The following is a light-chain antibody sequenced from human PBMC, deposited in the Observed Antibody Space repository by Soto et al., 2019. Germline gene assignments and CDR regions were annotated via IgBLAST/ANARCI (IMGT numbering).Light chain of an antibody. CDR1: QSLLHSNGYNY. CDR3: MQAVQTPRT. J-gene: IGKJ2*01. V-gene: IGKV2-28*01. Sequence: DIVMTQSPLSLPVTPGEPASISCRSSQSLLHSNGYNYLDWYLQKPGQSPQLLIYSGSNRASGVTDRVSGSGSGTDFTLKISRVEAEDVGIYYCMQAVQTPRTFGPGTKLEIK. CDR2: SGS.